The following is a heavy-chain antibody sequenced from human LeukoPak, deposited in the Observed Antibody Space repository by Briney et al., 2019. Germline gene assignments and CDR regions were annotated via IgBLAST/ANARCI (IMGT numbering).Heavy chain of an antibody. CDR2: IYYSGST. CDR1: GGSISSSSYY. D-gene: IGHD1-7*01. V-gene: IGHV4-39*01. Sequence: SETLSLTCSVSGGSISSSSYYWGWIRQPPGKGLEWIGTIYYSGSTYYNPSLKSRVTISVDTSKNQFSLKLSSVTAADTAVYYCARNSNWFDPWGQGTLVTVSS. J-gene: IGHJ5*02. CDR3: ARNSNWFDP.